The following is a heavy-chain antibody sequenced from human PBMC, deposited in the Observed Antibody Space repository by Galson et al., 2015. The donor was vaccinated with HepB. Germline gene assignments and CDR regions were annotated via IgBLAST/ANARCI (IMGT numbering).Heavy chain of an antibody. CDR1: GFTFSSYG. J-gene: IGHJ4*02. V-gene: IGHV3-33*01. CDR3: AREENIVATGFWDY. Sequence: SLRLSCAASGFTFSSYGMHWVRQAPGKGLEWVAVIWYDGSNKYYADSVKGRFTISRDNSKNTLYLQMNSLRAEDTAVYYCAREENIVATGFWDYWGQGTLVTVSS. D-gene: IGHD5-12*01. CDR2: IWYDGSNK.